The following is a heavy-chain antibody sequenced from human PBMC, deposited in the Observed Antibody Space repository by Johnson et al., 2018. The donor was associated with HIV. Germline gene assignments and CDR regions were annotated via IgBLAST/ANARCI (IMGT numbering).Heavy chain of an antibody. V-gene: IGHV3-48*04. CDR1: GFSFSNYW. D-gene: IGHD6-13*01. CDR3: AKDQWSSSWTNDAFAM. J-gene: IGHJ3*02. Sequence: VQLVESGGGLVQPGGSLRLSCAVSGFSFSNYWMEWVRQAPGKGVEWVSYISSSGSTIYYADPVKGRFTISRDNAKNLVYLQMNSLRVEDTAVYYCAKDQWSSSWTNDAFAMWGQGTMVTVSS. CDR2: ISSSGSTI.